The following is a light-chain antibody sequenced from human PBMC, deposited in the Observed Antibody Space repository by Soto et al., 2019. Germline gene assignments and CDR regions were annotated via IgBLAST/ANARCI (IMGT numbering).Light chain of an antibody. V-gene: IGKV1-39*01. CDR3: QLSYNTPST. CDR2: TAY. Sequence: DIQVTQSPSSLSASVGKKVTITCRASQRISVYLNWYQQKPGRAPKLLIYTAYTLHSGVPSRFSGSGSATYVTLTINSLQPDDFGTYYCQLSYNTPSTFGQGSRLEI. CDR1: QRISVY. J-gene: IGKJ5*01.